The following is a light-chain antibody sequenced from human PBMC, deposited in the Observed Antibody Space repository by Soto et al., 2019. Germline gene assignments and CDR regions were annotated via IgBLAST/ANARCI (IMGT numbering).Light chain of an antibody. Sequence: QSVLAQPPSASGTPGQRVTIACSGSSSNIGRTAVNWYQQLPGTAPKLLIYTNDPRPSGVPDRISGSKSGTSASLAISGLQSEDEADYYCGAWDDTPNGQLFGGGTKVTVL. V-gene: IGLV1-44*01. CDR2: TND. CDR3: GAWDDTPNGQL. J-gene: IGLJ3*02. CDR1: SSNIGRTA.